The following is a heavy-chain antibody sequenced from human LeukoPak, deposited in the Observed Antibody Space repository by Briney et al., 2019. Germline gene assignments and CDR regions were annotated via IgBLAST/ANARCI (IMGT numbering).Heavy chain of an antibody. D-gene: IGHD5-12*01. CDR3: ARDYSGYVYYYYYMDV. Sequence: ASVKVSCKASGYTFTGYYMHWVRQAPGQGLEWMGWINPNSGGTNYAQKFQGRVTMTRDTSISTAYMELSRLRSDDTAVYYCARDYSGYVYYYYYMDVWGKGTTVTVSS. CDR2: INPNSGGT. J-gene: IGHJ6*03. CDR1: GYTFTGYY. V-gene: IGHV1-2*02.